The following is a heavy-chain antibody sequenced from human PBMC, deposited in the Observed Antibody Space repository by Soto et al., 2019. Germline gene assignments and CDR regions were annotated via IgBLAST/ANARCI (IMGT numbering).Heavy chain of an antibody. J-gene: IGHJ4*02. CDR3: TTTPYDILTGTNIDY. CDR2: IKSKTDGGTT. CDR1: GLTFSNAW. Sequence: GGSLRLSCAASGLTFSNAWMSWVRQAPGKGLEWVGRIKSKTDGGTTDYAAPVKGRFTISRDDSKNTLYLQMNSLKTEDTAVYYCTTTPYDILTGTNIDYWGQGTLVTVSS. V-gene: IGHV3-15*01. D-gene: IGHD3-9*01.